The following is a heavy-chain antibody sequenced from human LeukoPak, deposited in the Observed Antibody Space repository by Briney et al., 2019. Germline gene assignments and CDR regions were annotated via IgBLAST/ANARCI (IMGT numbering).Heavy chain of an antibody. D-gene: IGHD3-9*01. CDR3: ATDLLILTGYGY. CDR2: ISTHNGNT. Sequence: ASVKVSCKSSGYTSSNYGISWMRQAPGQGLEWMGWISTHNGNTNYAPKFQGRVTMTEDTSTDTAYMELSSLRSEDTAVYYCATDLLILTGYGYWGQGTLVTVSS. CDR1: GYTSSNYG. J-gene: IGHJ4*02. V-gene: IGHV1-18*01.